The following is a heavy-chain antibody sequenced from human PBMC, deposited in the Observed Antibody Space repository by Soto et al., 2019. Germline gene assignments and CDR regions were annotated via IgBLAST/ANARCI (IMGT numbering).Heavy chain of an antibody. D-gene: IGHD2-2*01. CDR3: ARYLAGSTSFTARPYNWFDP. V-gene: IGHV1-2*02. Sequence: QVQLVQSGAEVKKPGASVKVSCKASGYTFTGYYMHWVRQAPGQGLEWMVWINPNSGGTNYAQKFQGRVTMTRDTSISTAYMELSRLRSDDTAVYYCARYLAGSTSFTARPYNWFDPWGQGTLVTVSS. J-gene: IGHJ5*02. CDR2: INPNSGGT. CDR1: GYTFTGYY.